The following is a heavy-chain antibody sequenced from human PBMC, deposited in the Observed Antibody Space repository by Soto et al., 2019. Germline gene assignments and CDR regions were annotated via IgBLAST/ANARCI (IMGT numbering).Heavy chain of an antibody. CDR2: IHYSGGA. CDR1: GGSITNNDSD. V-gene: IGHV4-39*01. CDR3: ARRTPLYASESSRFDP. D-gene: IGHD3-10*01. J-gene: IGHJ5*02. Sequence: PETLSLAAIFSGGSITNNDSDWGWIRRPPVKGLEWIATIHYSGGASYNPSLKSRVIMSADTSKNQFSLRLSSVTAADTAVYYCARRTPLYASESSRFDPWGQGALVTVSS.